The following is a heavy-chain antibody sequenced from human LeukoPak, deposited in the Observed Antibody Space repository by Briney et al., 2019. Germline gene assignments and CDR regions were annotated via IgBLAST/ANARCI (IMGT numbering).Heavy chain of an antibody. J-gene: IGHJ4*02. V-gene: IGHV3-23*01. CDR2: ISGSGGST. CDR3: AKDMSGLHGFDY. CDR1: GFTFSSYA. Sequence: GGSLRLPCAASGFTFSSYAMSWVRQAPGKGLEWVSAISGSGGSTYYADSVKGRFTISRDNSKNTLYLQMNSLRAEDTAVYYCAKDMSGLHGFDYWGQGTLVTVSS. D-gene: IGHD1-26*01.